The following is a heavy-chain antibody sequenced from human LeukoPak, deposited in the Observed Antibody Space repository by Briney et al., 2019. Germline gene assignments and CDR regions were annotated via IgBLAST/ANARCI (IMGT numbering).Heavy chain of an antibody. D-gene: IGHD1-14*01. CDR1: GGSISSYY. CDR3: ASVSSGRYTN. V-gene: IGHV4-59*01. Sequence: SETLSLTCTVSGGSISSYYWSWIRQPPGKGLEWFGYIYYSGSTNYNPSLKSRVTISVDTSKNQFSLKLSSVTAADTAVYYCASVSSGRYTNWGQGTLVTVSS. CDR2: IYYSGST. J-gene: IGHJ4*02.